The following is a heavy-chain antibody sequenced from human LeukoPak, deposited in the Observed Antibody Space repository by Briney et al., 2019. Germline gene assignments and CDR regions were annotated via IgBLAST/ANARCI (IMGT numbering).Heavy chain of an antibody. CDR2: IFHSGST. V-gene: IGHV4-38-2*02. J-gene: IGHJ3*02. CDR3: ARANYYDSSGYSRGAFDI. Sequence: SETLSLTCSVSGYSISSGFYWGWIRQPPVKGLEWIGSIFHSGSTYYNPSLKSRVTISVGTSKNQFSLKLSSVTAADTAVYYCARANYYDSSGYSRGAFDIWGQGTMVSVSS. CDR1: GYSISSGFY. D-gene: IGHD3-22*01.